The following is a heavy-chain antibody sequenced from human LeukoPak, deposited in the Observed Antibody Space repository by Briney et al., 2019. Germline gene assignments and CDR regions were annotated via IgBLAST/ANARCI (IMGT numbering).Heavy chain of an antibody. D-gene: IGHD3-22*01. CDR2: IYYSWST. V-gene: IGHV4-59*01. Sequence: SETLSLTCTVSGGSISTYYWSWIRQPPGKGLEWIGYIYYSWSTSYNPSLKSRVTISVDTSKNHFSLKLSSVTAADTAVYYCARGQTRGYYLRYYFDHWGQGTLVTVSS. J-gene: IGHJ4*02. CDR1: GGSISTYY. CDR3: ARGQTRGYYLRYYFDH.